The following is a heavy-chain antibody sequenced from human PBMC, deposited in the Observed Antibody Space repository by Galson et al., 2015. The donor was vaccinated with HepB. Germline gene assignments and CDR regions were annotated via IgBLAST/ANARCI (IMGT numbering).Heavy chain of an antibody. CDR2: ISYDGSNK. CDR1: GFTFSSYA. Sequence: SLRLSCAASGFTFSSYAMHWVRQAPGKGLEWVAVISYDGSNKYYADSVKGRFTISRDNSKNTLYLQMNSLRAEDTAVYYCARDPETDGDYPGAYYFDYWGQGTLVTVSS. D-gene: IGHD4-17*01. CDR3: ARDPETDGDYPGAYYFDY. J-gene: IGHJ4*02. V-gene: IGHV3-30*04.